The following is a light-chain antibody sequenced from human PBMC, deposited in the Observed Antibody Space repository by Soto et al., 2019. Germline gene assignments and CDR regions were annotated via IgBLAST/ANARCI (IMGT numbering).Light chain of an antibody. V-gene: IGLV2-8*01. CDR2: EVN. CDR1: SSDVGGYNY. Sequence: QSALTQPPSASGSPGQSVTISCTGTSSDVGGYNYVSWYQQYPGKVPKLMVYEVNKRPSGVPDRFSGSNSGNTASLTVSGFQAEDVADYYCTSYAGGNDVFGTGTKLTVL. J-gene: IGLJ1*01. CDR3: TSYAGGNDV.